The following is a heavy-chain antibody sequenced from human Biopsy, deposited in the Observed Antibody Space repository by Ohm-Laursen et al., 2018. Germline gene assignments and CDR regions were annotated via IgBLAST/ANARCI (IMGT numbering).Heavy chain of an antibody. D-gene: IGHD2/OR15-2a*01. CDR1: GGSISRDH. V-gene: IGHV4-59*01. J-gene: IGHJ6*02. CDR3: ARATNSTGWPYYYFYGMDV. CDR2: IYYSGST. Sequence: SQTLSLTCTASGGSISRDHWSWIRQTPGKGLEWIGYIYYSGSTNYNPSLKSRVTISVDTSKNQFSLRLNSVTAADTAVYYCARATNSTGWPYYYFYGMDVWGQGTTVTVSS.